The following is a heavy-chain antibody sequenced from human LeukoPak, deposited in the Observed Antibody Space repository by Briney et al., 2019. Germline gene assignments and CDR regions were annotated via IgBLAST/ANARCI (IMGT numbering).Heavy chain of an antibody. D-gene: IGHD2-2*01. CDR3: AREEASSTREYGMDV. Sequence: PGRSLRLSCAASGFTFSSYGMHWVRQAPGKGLEWVAVIWYDGSNKYYADSVKGRFTISRDNAKNSLYLQMNSLRAEDTAVYYCAREEASSTREYGMDVWGQGTTVTVSS. CDR2: IWYDGSNK. J-gene: IGHJ6*02. CDR1: GFTFSSYG. V-gene: IGHV3-33*01.